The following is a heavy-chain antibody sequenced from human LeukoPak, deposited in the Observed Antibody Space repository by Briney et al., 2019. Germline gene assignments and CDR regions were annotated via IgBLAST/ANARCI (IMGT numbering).Heavy chain of an antibody. D-gene: IGHD6-13*01. Sequence: SVKVSCKASGGTFSSYAISWVRQAPGQGLEWMGGIIPIFGTANYAQKFQGRVTITTDESTSTTYMELSSLRSEDTAVYYCARGSGYEDWFDPWGQGTLVTVSS. CDR2: IIPIFGTA. J-gene: IGHJ5*02. CDR1: GGTFSSYA. V-gene: IGHV1-69*05. CDR3: ARGSGYEDWFDP.